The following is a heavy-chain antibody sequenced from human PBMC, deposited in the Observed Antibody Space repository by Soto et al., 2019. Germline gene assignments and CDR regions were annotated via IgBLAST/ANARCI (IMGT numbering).Heavy chain of an antibody. V-gene: IGHV1-69*13. CDR2: IIPMFGTP. CDR1: GGYFRRNG. D-gene: IGHD2-2*02. Sequence: SVKVSCKASGGYFRRNGISWVRQAPGQGLEWMGGIIPMFGTPNYGQNFRCRVTINADESTSTAYMDLSSLRSDDTAIYYCVRGTRDCSIASCYTPQGSFCYRMGVWGEGPRDTVYS. CDR3: VRGTRDCSIASCYTPQGSFCYRMGV. J-gene: IGHJ6*04.